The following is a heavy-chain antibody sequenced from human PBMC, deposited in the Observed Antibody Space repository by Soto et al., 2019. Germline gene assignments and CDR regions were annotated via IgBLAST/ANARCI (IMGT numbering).Heavy chain of an antibody. D-gene: IGHD2-2*01. CDR3: ARLVVVAPVANV. J-gene: IGHJ4*02. CDR2: IFYTGTT. V-gene: IGHV4-39*02. CDR1: GGSINYNSYH. Sequence: PSETLSLTCSVSGGSINYNSYHWGWIRQPPGQGLEWIGSIFYTGTTFYNPPLESRVTMSVDTSKNSFSLHLTSVTAADTAVYFCARLVVVAPVANVWGQGTLVTVSS.